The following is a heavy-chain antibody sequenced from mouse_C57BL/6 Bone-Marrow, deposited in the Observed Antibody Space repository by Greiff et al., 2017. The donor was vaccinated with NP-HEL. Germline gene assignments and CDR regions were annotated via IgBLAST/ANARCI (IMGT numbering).Heavy chain of an antibody. CDR3: AKHEVAPFAY. J-gene: IGHJ3*01. Sequence: QVQLKESGPGLVAPSQSLSITCTVSGFSLTSYGVDWVRQPPGKGLEWLGVIWGGGSTNYNSALMSRLSISKDNSKSQVFLKMNRLQTDATAMYYCAKHEVAPFAYWGQGTLVTVSA. CDR1: GFSLTSYG. CDR2: IWGGGST. V-gene: IGHV2-9*01. D-gene: IGHD1-1*02.